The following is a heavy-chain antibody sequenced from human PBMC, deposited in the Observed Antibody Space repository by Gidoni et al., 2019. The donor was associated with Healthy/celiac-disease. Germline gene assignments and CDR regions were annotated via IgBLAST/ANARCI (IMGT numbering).Heavy chain of an antibody. CDR1: RGSISSSTW. V-gene: IGHV4-4*02. CDR3: ASIAVVRGVISDY. J-gene: IGHJ4*02. Sequence: QVQLHESGPGLVKPSGTLALTCAISRGSISSSTWWSWVRQPPGKGLEWIGEIYHSGSTNYNPSLKSRVTISVDKSKNQFSLKLSSVTAADTAVYYCASIAVVRGVISDYWGQGTLVTVSS. D-gene: IGHD3-10*01. CDR2: IYHSGST.